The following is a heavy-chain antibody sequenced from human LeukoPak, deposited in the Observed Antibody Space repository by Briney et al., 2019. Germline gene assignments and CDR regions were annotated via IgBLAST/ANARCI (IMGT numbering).Heavy chain of an antibody. CDR1: GGTFGSYG. V-gene: IGHV1-69*05. Sequence: ASVNLSCNSSGGTFGSYGISWVRRAPGQGLEWMGGIIPMFGTPNYAQRFQGRVTITTDESTSTAYMELSSLRSDDTAVYYCAREGRTNYMDVWGKGTTVTVSS. CDR3: AREGRTNYMDV. J-gene: IGHJ6*03. D-gene: IGHD1-14*01. CDR2: IIPMFGTP.